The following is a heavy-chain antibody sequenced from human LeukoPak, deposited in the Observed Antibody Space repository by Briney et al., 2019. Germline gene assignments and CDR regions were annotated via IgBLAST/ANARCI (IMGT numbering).Heavy chain of an antibody. Sequence: SGGSLTLSCVVSGFTFSSYNMNCVRQAPGKGLEGVSCISTSNNYIYYADSVTGRFTISRDNAKNSLYLKMNSLTAADTAVYYCARDRYYTADYWGQGNLVTVSS. D-gene: IGHD2-8*02. CDR3: ARDRYYTADY. J-gene: IGHJ4*02. CDR1: GFTFSSYN. CDR2: ISTSNNYI. V-gene: IGHV3-21*01.